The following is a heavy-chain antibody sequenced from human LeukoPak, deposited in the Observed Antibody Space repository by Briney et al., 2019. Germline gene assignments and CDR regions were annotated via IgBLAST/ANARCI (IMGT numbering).Heavy chain of an antibody. CDR1: GYTFTSYY. D-gene: IGHD3-3*01. CDR3: ARSYYDFWSGYSDYFDY. V-gene: IGHV1-46*01. CDR2: INPSGGST. J-gene: IGHJ4*02. Sequence: ASVKVSCKASGYTFTSYYMHWVRQAPGQGLEWMGIINPSGGSTSYAQKFQGRVTMTRDTSTSTVYVELSSLRSEDTAVYYCARSYYDFWSGYSDYFDYWGQGTLVTVSS.